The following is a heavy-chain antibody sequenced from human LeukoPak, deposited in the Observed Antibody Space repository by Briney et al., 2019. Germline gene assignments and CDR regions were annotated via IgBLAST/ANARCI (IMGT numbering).Heavy chain of an antibody. J-gene: IGHJ6*02. CDR3: ARGLLFGSFRYYGMDV. D-gene: IGHD3-3*01. CDR2: IIPIFGTA. V-gene: IGHV1-69*13. CDR1: GGTFISYA. Sequence: GASVKVSCKASGGTFISYAISWVRQAPGQGLEWMGGIIPIFGTANYAQKFQGRVTITADESTSTAYMELSSLRSEDTAVYYCARGLLFGSFRYYGMDVWGQGTTVTVSS.